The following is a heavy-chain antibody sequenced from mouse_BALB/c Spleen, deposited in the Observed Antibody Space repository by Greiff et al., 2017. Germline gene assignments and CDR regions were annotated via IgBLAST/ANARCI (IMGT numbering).Heavy chain of an antibody. V-gene: IGHV1-39*01. D-gene: IGHD2-4*01. CDR3: ATMINYYAMDY. Sequence: VQLQQTGPELVKPGASVKISCKASGYSFTDYIMLWVKQSHGKSLEWIGNINPYYGSTSYNLKFKGKATLTVDKSSSTAYMQLNSLTSEDSAVYYCATMINYYAMDYWGQGTSVTVSS. J-gene: IGHJ4*01. CDR2: INPYYGST. CDR1: GYSFTDYI.